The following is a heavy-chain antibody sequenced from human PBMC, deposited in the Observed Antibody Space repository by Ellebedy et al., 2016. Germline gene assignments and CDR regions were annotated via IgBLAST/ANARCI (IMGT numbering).Heavy chain of an antibody. CDR3: ALWFGELLYVRGFAS. CDR1: GGSISSRSHR. Sequence: SETLSLXXTVSGGSISSRSHRWGWTRQAPGKGLDWIGSMYSNGRSYYNPSLRSRVTMSVDTAKNQFSLTLASVTAADTAMYYCALWFGELLYVRGFASWGQGILVSVSS. V-gene: IGHV4-39*01. J-gene: IGHJ5*01. D-gene: IGHD3-10*01. CDR2: MYSNGRS.